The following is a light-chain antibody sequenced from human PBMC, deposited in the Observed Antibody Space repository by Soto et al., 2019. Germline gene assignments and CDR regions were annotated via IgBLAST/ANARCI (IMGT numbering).Light chain of an antibody. Sequence: DIQMTQSPSSLSASVGDRVTITCRASQSIGSSLNWYQQKPGKAPNLLIYAASSLQSGVPSRFSGSGSGTDFTLTINSLQPEDFATYYCQQRGTFGQGTKLEIK. CDR2: AAS. CDR3: QQRGT. J-gene: IGKJ2*02. CDR1: QSIGSS. V-gene: IGKV1-39*01.